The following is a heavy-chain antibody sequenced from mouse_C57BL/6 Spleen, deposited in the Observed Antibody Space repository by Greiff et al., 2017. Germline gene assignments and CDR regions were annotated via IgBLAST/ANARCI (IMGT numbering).Heavy chain of an antibody. J-gene: IGHJ4*01. CDR2: IWTGGGT. Sequence: VQLQPSGPGLVAPSQSLSITCTVSGFSLTSYAISWVRQPPGKGLEWLGVIWTGGGTHYNSALKSRLSISKDNSKSQVFLKMNSLQTDDTARYYCAREDGSSSYYYARDYWGQGTSVTVSS. D-gene: IGHD1-1*01. V-gene: IGHV2-9-1*01. CDR1: GFSLTSYA. CDR3: AREDGSSSYYYARDY.